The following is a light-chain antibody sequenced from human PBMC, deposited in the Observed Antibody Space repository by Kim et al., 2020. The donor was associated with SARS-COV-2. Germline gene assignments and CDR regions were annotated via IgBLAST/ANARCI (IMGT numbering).Light chain of an antibody. J-gene: IGKJ1*01. Sequence: EIVLTQSPGTLSLSPGERATLSCRTSQSVSATYIAWYQQKPGQAPRLLIFGASSRATGIPDRFSGSGSGTDFTLAISRLEPEDFAMYYCQQYGSSPRTFGQGTKLDIK. CDR1: QSVSATY. CDR2: GAS. CDR3: QQYGSSPRT. V-gene: IGKV3-20*01.